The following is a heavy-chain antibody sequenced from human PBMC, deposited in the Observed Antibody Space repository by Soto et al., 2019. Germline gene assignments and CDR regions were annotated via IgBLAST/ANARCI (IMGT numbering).Heavy chain of an antibody. CDR3: ARRGIAAAGTQYYFDY. CDR1: GYSFTSYW. D-gene: IGHD6-13*01. CDR2: IYPGDSDT. Sequence: GESLKISXKGSGYSFTSYWIGWVRQMPGNGLEWMGIIYPGDSDTRYSPSFQGQVTISADKSISTAYLQWSSLKASDTAMYYFARRGIAAAGTQYYFDYWGQGTLVTVSS. J-gene: IGHJ4*02. V-gene: IGHV5-51*01.